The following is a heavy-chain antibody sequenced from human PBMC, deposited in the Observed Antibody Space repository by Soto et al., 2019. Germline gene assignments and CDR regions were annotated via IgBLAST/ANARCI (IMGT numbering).Heavy chain of an antibody. CDR3: ARFHYSSGYYFFDY. V-gene: IGHV4-61*01. J-gene: IGHJ4*02. D-gene: IGHD6-19*01. Sequence: SETLSLTCTVSGGSVSSGSYYWSWIRQPPGKGLEWIGYIYYSGSTTYNPSLMSRVTISADTSKNQFSLRLSSVTAADTAVYYCARFHYSSGYYFFDYWGQGTLVTVSS. CDR1: GGSVSSGSYY. CDR2: IYYSGST.